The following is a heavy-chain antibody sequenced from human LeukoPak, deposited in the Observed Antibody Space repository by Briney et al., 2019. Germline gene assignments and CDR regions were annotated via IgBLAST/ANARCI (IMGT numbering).Heavy chain of an antibody. D-gene: IGHD5-24*01. CDR1: GGSISSGSYY. Sequence: SETLSLTCTVSGGSISSGSYYWSWIRQPAGKGLEWIGRIYTSGSTNYNPSLKSRVTISVDTSKNQFSLKLSSVTAADTAVYYCARDNSVRDEAWWFNPWGQGTLVTVSS. CDR2: IYTSGST. V-gene: IGHV4-61*02. CDR3: ARDNSVRDEAWWFNP. J-gene: IGHJ5*02.